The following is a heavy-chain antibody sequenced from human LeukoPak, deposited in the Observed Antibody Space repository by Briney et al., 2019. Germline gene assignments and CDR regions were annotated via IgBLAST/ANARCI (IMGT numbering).Heavy chain of an antibody. D-gene: IGHD3-3*01. Sequence: ASVKVSCXASGGTFSSYAISWVRLAPGQGLEWMGGIIPIFGTANHAQKFQGRVTITTDESTSTAYMELSSLRSEDTAVYYCAITTYYDFWSGYPDYWGQGTLVTVSS. V-gene: IGHV1-69*05. J-gene: IGHJ4*02. CDR2: IIPIFGTA. CDR1: GGTFSSYA. CDR3: AITTYYDFWSGYPDY.